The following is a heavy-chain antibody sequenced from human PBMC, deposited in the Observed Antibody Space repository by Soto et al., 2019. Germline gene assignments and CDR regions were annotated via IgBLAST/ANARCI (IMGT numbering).Heavy chain of an antibody. D-gene: IGHD5-12*01. Sequence: EVQLVESGGGLVKPGGSLRLSCAASGFTFSSYSMNWVRQAPGKGLEWVSSISSSSSYIYYADSVKGRFTISRDNAKNSLYLQMNSLRAEDTAVYYCARETGDGYNYSYYYGMDVWGQGTTVTVSS. J-gene: IGHJ6*02. V-gene: IGHV3-21*01. CDR3: ARETGDGYNYSYYYGMDV. CDR1: GFTFSSYS. CDR2: ISSSSSYI.